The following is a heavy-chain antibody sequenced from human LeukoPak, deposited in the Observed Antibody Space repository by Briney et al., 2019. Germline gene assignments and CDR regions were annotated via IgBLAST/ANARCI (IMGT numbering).Heavy chain of an antibody. CDR3: ARVIVATILQSPCFDY. V-gene: IGHV1-2*02. CDR2: INPNSGGT. D-gene: IGHD5-12*01. J-gene: IGHJ4*02. Sequence: GASVKVSCKASGYAFTGYYMHWVRQAPGQGLEWMGWINPNSGGTSYAQKFQGRVTMTRDTSISTAYMELSRLRSDDTAVYYCARVIVATILQSPCFDYWGQGTLVTVSS. CDR1: GYAFTGYY.